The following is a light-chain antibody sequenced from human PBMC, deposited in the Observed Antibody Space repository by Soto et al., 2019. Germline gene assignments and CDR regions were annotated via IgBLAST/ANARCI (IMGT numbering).Light chain of an antibody. Sequence: DIQMTQAPSTVSASVGDRVTITCRASQSISSWLAWYQQKPGKAPKLLIYKASSLESGVPSRFSGSGSGAAFTLTISSLQPDDFATYYCQQYNSYPLTFGGGTKVDIK. CDR2: KAS. CDR3: QQYNSYPLT. CDR1: QSISSW. J-gene: IGKJ4*01. V-gene: IGKV1-5*03.